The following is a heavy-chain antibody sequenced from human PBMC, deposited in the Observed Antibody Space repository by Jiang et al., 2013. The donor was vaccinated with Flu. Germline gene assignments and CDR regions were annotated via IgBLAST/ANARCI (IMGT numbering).Heavy chain of an antibody. Sequence: LKISCKGSGYSFTSYWIGWVRQMPGKGLEWMGIIYPADSDTRYSPSFQGQVTISADKSISTAYLQWSSLKASDTAMYYCARSESLDSRGFDYWGQGTLVTVSS. V-gene: IGHV5-51*01. J-gene: IGHJ4*02. CDR1: GYSFTSYW. CDR2: IYPADSDT. D-gene: IGHD6-13*01. CDR3: ARSESLDSRGFDY.